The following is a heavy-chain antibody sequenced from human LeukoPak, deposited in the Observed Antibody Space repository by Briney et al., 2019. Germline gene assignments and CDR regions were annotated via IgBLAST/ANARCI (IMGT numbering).Heavy chain of an antibody. V-gene: IGHV3-23*01. CDR1: GFTFSSYA. Sequence: PGGSLRLSCAASGFTFSSYAMSWVRQAPGKGLEWVSAISGSGGRTYYADSVKGRFTISRDNSKNTLYLQMNSLRAEDTAVYYCANDYCSSTSCYPYYFDYWGQGTLVTVSS. D-gene: IGHD2-2*01. J-gene: IGHJ4*02. CDR3: ANDYCSSTSCYPYYFDY. CDR2: ISGSGGRT.